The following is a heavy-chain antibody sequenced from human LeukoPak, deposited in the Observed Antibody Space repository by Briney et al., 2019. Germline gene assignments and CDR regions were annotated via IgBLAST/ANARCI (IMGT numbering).Heavy chain of an antibody. CDR2: IWYDGSNK. J-gene: IGHJ4*02. Sequence: PGGSLRLSCAASGFTFSSYGMHWVRQAPGKGLEWVAVIWYDGSNKYYADSAKGRFTISRDNSKNTLYLQMNSLRAEDTAVYYCAKDKRGAQYYFDYWGQGTLVTVSS. CDR3: AKDKRGAQYYFDY. D-gene: IGHD1-26*01. CDR1: GFTFSSYG. V-gene: IGHV3-33*06.